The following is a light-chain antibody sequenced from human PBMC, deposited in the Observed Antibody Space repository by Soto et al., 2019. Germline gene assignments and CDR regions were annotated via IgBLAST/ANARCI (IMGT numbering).Light chain of an antibody. J-gene: IGLJ1*01. V-gene: IGLV2-23*01. Sequence: QSALTQPASVSGSPGQSITISCTGTSSDVGSYDLVSWYQQPPGKAPKLMIYEETKRPSGISTRFSGSKSGNAASLTISGLQAEDEANYSCCSYAGSGTFVFGTGTKLTVL. CDR1: SSDVGSYDL. CDR2: EET. CDR3: CSYAGSGTFV.